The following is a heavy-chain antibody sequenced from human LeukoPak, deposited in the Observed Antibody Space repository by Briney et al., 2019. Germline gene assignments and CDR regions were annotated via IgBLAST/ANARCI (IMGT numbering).Heavy chain of an antibody. D-gene: IGHD6-19*01. CDR2: ISSSSSYI. Sequence: GGSLRLSRAASGFTFSSYSMNWVRQAPGKGLEWVSSISSSSSYIYYADSVKGRFTISRDNAKNSLYLQMNSLRAEDTAVYYCARDGSSGWYRGYYFDYWGQGTLVTVSS. CDR1: GFTFSSYS. V-gene: IGHV3-21*01. CDR3: ARDGSSGWYRGYYFDY. J-gene: IGHJ4*02.